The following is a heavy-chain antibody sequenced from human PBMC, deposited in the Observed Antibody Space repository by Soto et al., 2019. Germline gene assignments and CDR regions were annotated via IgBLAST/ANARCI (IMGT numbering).Heavy chain of an antibody. CDR3: ARGWGYDSNDYYYAY. Sequence: QVQLVQSGAEVRKPGSSVKVSCKASGGTFSRHAISWVRQAPGQGLEWMGGIIPIFGTANHAQKFQGRVTIIADESTSTAYMELRSLRYEDTAIYYCARGWGYDSNDYYYAYWGQGTLVIVSS. CDR2: IIPIFGTA. J-gene: IGHJ4*02. V-gene: IGHV1-69*01. D-gene: IGHD3-22*01. CDR1: GGTFSRHA.